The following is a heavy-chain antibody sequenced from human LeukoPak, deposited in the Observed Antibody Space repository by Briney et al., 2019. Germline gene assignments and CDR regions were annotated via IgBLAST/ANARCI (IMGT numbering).Heavy chain of an antibody. D-gene: IGHD5-12*01. CDR2: ISYDGSNK. V-gene: IGHV3-30*18. Sequence: GRSLRLSCAASGFPFSSYGMHWVRQAPGKGLEWVAVISYDGSNKYYADSVKGRFTISRDNSKNTLYLQMNSLRAEDTAVYYCAKSRFGYDSAYYFDYWGQGTLVTVSP. J-gene: IGHJ4*02. CDR3: AKSRFGYDSAYYFDY. CDR1: GFPFSSYG.